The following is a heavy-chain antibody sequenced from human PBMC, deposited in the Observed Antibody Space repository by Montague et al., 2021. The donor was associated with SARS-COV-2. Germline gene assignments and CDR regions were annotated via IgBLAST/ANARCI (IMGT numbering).Heavy chain of an antibody. CDR3: ARGRAARSITIFGVVNPAIRYYYYRDV. V-gene: IGHV4-34*01. D-gene: IGHD3-3*01. Sequence: SETLSLTCAVYGGSFSGYYWSWIRQPPGKGLEWIGEINDSGSTYYNPSLKSRVTISVDTSKNQFSLKLSSVTAADTAVYYCARGRAARSITIFGVVNPAIRYYYYRDVGGKGTRVTGAS. CDR1: GGSFSGYY. J-gene: IGHJ6*03. CDR2: INDSGST.